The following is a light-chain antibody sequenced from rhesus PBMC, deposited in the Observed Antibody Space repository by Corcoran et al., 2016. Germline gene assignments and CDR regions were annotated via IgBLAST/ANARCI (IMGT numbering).Light chain of an antibody. CDR2: EVP. J-gene: IGLJ1*01. CDR3: CSYASSNTYL. CDR1: RSDIGVYNR. Sequence: QAAPTQSHSVSGSPGQSVTISCTGTRSDIGVYNRFSWYQQHPGKAPKLLIYEVPKRPSGVSDRFAASKSGNTASLTISGLQTEDEAGYYGCSYASSNTYLFGSGTRVTVL. V-gene: IGLV2-13*03.